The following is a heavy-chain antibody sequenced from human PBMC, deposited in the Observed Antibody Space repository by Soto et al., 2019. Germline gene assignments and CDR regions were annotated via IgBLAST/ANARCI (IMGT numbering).Heavy chain of an antibody. J-gene: IGHJ4*02. CDR2: IVVGSGNT. D-gene: IGHD3-22*01. CDR3: AADTHDSSGYSQPDDY. CDR1: GFTFTSSA. Sequence: SVKVSCKASGFTFTSSAVQWVRQARGQRLEWIGWIVVGSGNTNYAQKFQERVTITRDMSTSTAYMELSSLRSEDTAVYYCAADTHDSSGYSQPDDYWGQGTLVT. V-gene: IGHV1-58*01.